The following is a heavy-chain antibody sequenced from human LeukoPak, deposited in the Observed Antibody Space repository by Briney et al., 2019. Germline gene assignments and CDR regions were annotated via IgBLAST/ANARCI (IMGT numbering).Heavy chain of an antibody. V-gene: IGHV3-23*01. CDR3: AKVGFGQLVHLDY. Sequence: GGSLRLSCAASGFTFSSDAMSWVRQAPGEGREWVSAISGSVGSTYYADSVKGRFTISRDNSKNTLYLQMHSLSTEDTAVYYCAKVGFGQLVHLDYWGQGTLVTVSS. CDR2: ISGSVGST. J-gene: IGHJ4*02. D-gene: IGHD6-6*01. CDR1: GFTFSSDA.